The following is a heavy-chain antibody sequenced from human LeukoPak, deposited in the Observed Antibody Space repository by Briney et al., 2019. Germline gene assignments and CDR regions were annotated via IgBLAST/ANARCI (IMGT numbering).Heavy chain of an antibody. CDR1: GFTFSSYE. J-gene: IGHJ4*02. D-gene: IGHD2-15*01. Sequence: GGSLRLSCAASGFTFSSYEMNWVRQAPGKGLEWVSYISSSGSTIYYADSVKGRFTISRDNAKNSLYLQMNSLRAEDTAVYYCARADIVVVVAAINPLDYWGQGTLVTVSP. CDR3: ARADIVVVVAAINPLDY. V-gene: IGHV3-48*03. CDR2: ISSSGSTI.